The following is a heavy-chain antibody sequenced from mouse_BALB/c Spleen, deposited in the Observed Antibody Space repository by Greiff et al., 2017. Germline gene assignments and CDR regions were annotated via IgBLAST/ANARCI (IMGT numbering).Heavy chain of an antibody. CDR1: GFTFSSYG. J-gene: IGHJ3*01. CDR2: ISSGGSYT. Sequence: DVQLVESGGDLVKPGGSLKLSCAASGFTFSSYGMSWVRQTPDKRLEWVATISSGGSYTYYPDSVKGRFTISRDNAKNTLYLQMSSLKSEDTALYYCAREAGGAGFAYWGQGTLVTVSA. V-gene: IGHV5-6*01. CDR3: AREAGGAGFAY.